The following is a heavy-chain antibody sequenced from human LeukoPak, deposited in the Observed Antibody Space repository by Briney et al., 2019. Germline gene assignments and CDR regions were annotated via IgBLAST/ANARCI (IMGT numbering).Heavy chain of an antibody. V-gene: IGHV3-33*08. D-gene: IGHD3-22*01. CDR2: IWFDGSNK. CDR3: AREPRNFYYDSSGYRNYYYYYGMDV. Sequence: GGSLRLSCVASGFTFSSYAMHWVRQAPGKGLEWVAVIWFDGSNKYYADSVKGRFTISRDNSKNTLYLQMNSLRAEDTAVYYCAREPRNFYYDSSGYRNYYYYYGMDVWGQGTTVTVSS. CDR1: GFTFSSYA. J-gene: IGHJ6*02.